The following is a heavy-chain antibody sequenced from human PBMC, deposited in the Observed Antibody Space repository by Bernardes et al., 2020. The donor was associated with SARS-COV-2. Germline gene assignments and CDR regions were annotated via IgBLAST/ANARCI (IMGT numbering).Heavy chain of an antibody. CDR2: INFNICVT. Sequence: ASVKVSFRASGYTFLGYYIHWVRQAPGQGLEWVGRINFNICVTLYGWKFQGRVTMTRDTSISTAYMELSSLRSDDTAVFYCARDYYGSGSPFDYLGQGALVTVSS. J-gene: IGHJ4*02. V-gene: IGHV1-2*02. D-gene: IGHD3-10*01. CDR1: GYTFLGYY. CDR3: ARDYYGSGSPFDY.